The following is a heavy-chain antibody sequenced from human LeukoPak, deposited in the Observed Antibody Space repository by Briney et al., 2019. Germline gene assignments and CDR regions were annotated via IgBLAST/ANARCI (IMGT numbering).Heavy chain of an antibody. CDR2: VWNDGSNK. CDR1: GFTFSSTV. Sequence: PGGSLRLSCAASGFTFSSTVMHCVRQAPGKGLEWVAVVWNDGSNKYYADSVKGRFTTSRDNSKNTLYLQMNSLRAEDTAVYYCARDRTNWFDLWGQGTLVTVSS. CDR3: ARDRTNWFDL. V-gene: IGHV3-33*01. J-gene: IGHJ5*02.